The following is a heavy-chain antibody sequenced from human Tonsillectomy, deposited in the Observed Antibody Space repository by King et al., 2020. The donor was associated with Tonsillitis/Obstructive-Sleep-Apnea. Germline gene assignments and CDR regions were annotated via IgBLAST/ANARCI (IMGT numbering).Heavy chain of an antibody. D-gene: IGHD3-16*01. V-gene: IGHV3-7*03. J-gene: IGHJ3*02. CDR3: ARGLTGEPPFDT. CDR1: GFTFRTYW. CDR2: INQGGSEK. Sequence: VQLVESGGGLVQPGGSLRLSCAASGFTFRTYWMSWVRQAPGKGLEWVAHINQGGSEKYYVDSVKGRFTISRDNAKNSLYLQMNSLRADDTAVYYCARGLTGEPPFDTGAKGTMATVPS.